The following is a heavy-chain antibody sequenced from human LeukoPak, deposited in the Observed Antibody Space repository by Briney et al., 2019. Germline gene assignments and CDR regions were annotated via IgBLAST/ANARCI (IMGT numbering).Heavy chain of an antibody. J-gene: IGHJ4*02. D-gene: IGHD4-17*01. CDR2: IYYTGST. Sequence: PSETLSLTCTVSGDSISSYYWSWIRQPPGKGLEWIGYIYYTGSTNYNPSHKSRVTMSVDTSKNQFSLNLNSVTAADTAVYYCARHNSHGDYPLDYWGQGTLVTVSS. CDR1: GDSISSYY. CDR3: ARHNSHGDYPLDY. V-gene: IGHV4-59*08.